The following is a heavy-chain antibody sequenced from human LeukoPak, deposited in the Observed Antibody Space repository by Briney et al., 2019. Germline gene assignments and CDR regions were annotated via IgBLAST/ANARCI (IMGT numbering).Heavy chain of an antibody. J-gene: IGHJ6*02. D-gene: IGHD4/OR15-4a*01. Sequence: SDTLSLTCTVSGGSISHYYWSWIRQPPGKGLEWIGYIYYSGTTNYNPSLKSRVTISVDTSKNQFSLKLNSVTAADTAVYYCAREDPRTKVPEGMDVWGRGTTVTVSS. CDR2: IYYSGTT. CDR1: GGSISHYY. V-gene: IGHV4-59*01. CDR3: AREDPRTKVPEGMDV.